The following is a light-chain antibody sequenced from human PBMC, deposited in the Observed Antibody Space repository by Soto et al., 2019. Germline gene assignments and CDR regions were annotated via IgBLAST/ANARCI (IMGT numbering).Light chain of an antibody. Sequence: QSALTQPPSASGSPGRSVTISCPGTSSDVGGYNYVSWYQQHPGKAPKLIIYEVYKRPSGVPDRFSGSKSGNTAALTVSGLQAEDETDYYCSSYVGTTSYVFGTGTKVTVL. CDR2: EVY. CDR3: SSYVGTTSYV. V-gene: IGLV2-8*01. CDR1: SSDVGGYNY. J-gene: IGLJ1*01.